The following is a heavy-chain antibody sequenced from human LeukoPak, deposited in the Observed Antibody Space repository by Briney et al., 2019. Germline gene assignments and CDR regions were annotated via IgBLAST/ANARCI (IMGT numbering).Heavy chain of an antibody. V-gene: IGHV1-46*01. J-gene: IGHJ2*01. CDR2: INPNSGST. Sequence: GASVKVSCKTSGYTFTNYYLHWVRQAPGQGLEWMGIINPNSGSTTYAQKFQGRVTLTRDTSTSTLYMELSSLRSEDTAVYYCARMAAAGTWYFDLWGRGTLVTVSS. CDR3: ARMAAAGTWYFDL. CDR1: GYTFTNYY. D-gene: IGHD6-13*01.